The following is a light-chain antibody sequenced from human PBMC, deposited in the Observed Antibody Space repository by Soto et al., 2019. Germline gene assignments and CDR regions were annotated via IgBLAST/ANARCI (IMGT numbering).Light chain of an antibody. Sequence: QSVLTQPPSVYAAPGQKVPISCSGSSSNIGNNYVSWYQQLPGTAPKLLIYENNKRPSGIPDRFSGSKSGTSATLGITGLQAGDEADYYCGTWDSSLSAYVFGTGTKVTVL. CDR3: GTWDSSLSAYV. V-gene: IGLV1-51*02. J-gene: IGLJ1*01. CDR2: ENN. CDR1: SSNIGNNY.